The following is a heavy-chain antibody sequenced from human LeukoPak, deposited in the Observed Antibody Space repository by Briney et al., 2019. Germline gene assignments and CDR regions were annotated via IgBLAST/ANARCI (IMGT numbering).Heavy chain of an antibody. CDR1: GGSISSSY. Sequence: SETLSLTCTVSGGSISSSYWSWIRQPPGKGLEWIGYISYSGSTNYSPSLKSRVTISVDTSKNQFSLKLRSVTAADTAIYYCARQGYDILTGYIDAFDIWGQGTMVTVSS. V-gene: IGHV4-59*08. D-gene: IGHD3-9*01. J-gene: IGHJ3*02. CDR3: ARQGYDILTGYIDAFDI. CDR2: ISYSGST.